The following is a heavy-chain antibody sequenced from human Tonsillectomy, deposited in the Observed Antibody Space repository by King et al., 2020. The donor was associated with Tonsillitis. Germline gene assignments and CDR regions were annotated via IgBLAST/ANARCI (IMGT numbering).Heavy chain of an antibody. J-gene: IGHJ2*01. CDR3: AGASLPATRAVDL. Sequence: VQLVESGGGLVQPGGSLRLSCAASGFTFSSYWMSWVRQAPGKGLEWVANIKQDGSEAYYVDSVTGGLTISRDNAENSLYLQMNSLRAEDTALYYCAGASLPATRAVDLWGRGTLVTVSS. D-gene: IGHD1-26*01. V-gene: IGHV3-7*03. CDR2: IKQDGSEA. CDR1: GFTFSSYW.